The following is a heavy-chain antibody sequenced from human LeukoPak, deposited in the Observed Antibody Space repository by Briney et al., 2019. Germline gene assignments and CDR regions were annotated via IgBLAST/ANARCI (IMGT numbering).Heavy chain of an antibody. Sequence: ASVKVSCKASGYTFTGDYMHWVRQAPGQGLEWMGWINPNSGGTNYAQKFQGRVTMTRDTSISTAYMELSRLRSDDTAVYYCARGLVRWLADYYYYYGMDVWGQGTTVTVSS. CDR3: ARGLVRWLADYYYYYGMDV. D-gene: IGHD6-19*01. J-gene: IGHJ6*02. CDR2: INPNSGGT. CDR1: GYTFTGDY. V-gene: IGHV1-2*02.